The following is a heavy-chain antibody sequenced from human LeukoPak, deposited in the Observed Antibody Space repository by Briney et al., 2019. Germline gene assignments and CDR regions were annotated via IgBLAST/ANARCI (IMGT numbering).Heavy chain of an antibody. J-gene: IGHJ4*02. V-gene: IGHV3-23*01. CDR3: ASRDPCSGGSCYALDY. CDR1: GFTFSSYA. D-gene: IGHD2-15*01. Sequence: GGSLRLSCAASGFTFSSYAMDWVRQAPGKGLEWVSGISDSGGYTYYADSVKGRLTISRDNSKNTLYLQMNSLRAEDTAVYYCASRDPCSGGSCYALDYWGQGTLVAVSS. CDR2: ISDSGGYT.